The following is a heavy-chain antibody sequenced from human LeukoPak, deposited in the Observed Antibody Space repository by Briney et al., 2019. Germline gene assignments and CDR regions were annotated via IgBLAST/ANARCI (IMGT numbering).Heavy chain of an antibody. D-gene: IGHD5-12*01. V-gene: IGHV3-23*01. J-gene: IGHJ5*02. Sequence: GGSLRLSCAASGFTFYSYAMTWVRQAPGKGLEWVSTISGSGGSIYYADSVKGRFTISRDNFNNTLYLQMDSLRAEDTAVYYCVSTGFDIYNWFDPWGLGTLVTVSS. CDR2: ISGSGGSI. CDR1: GFTFYSYA. CDR3: VSTGFDIYNWFDP.